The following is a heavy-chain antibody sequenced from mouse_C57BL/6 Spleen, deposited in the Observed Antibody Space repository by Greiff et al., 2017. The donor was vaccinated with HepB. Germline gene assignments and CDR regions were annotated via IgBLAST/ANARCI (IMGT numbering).Heavy chain of an antibody. V-gene: IGHV1-69*01. Sequence: QVQLQQPGAELVMPGASVKLSCKASGYTFTSYWMHWVKQRPGQGLEWIGEINPSDSYTNYNQKFKGKSTLTVDKSSSTAYMQLSSLTSEDSAVYCGARNGADYYAMDYWGQGTSVTVSS. J-gene: IGHJ4*01. CDR2: INPSDSYT. CDR3: ARNGADYYAMDY. D-gene: IGHD1-1*02. CDR1: GYTFTSYW.